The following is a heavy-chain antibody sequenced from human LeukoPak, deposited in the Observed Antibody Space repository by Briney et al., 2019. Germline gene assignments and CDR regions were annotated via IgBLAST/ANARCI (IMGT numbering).Heavy chain of an antibody. CDR1: GLTFYTYA. J-gene: IGHJ4*02. Sequence: QTGGSLRLSCAVSGLTFYTYAMSWVRQAPGKGLEWVSAISGRDGRTYYTDSVKGRFTISRDNAKNSLYLQMNSLRAEDTAVYYCARDGGSGADYWGQGTLVSVSS. D-gene: IGHD3-16*01. V-gene: IGHV3-23*01. CDR2: ISGRDGRT. CDR3: ARDGGSGADY.